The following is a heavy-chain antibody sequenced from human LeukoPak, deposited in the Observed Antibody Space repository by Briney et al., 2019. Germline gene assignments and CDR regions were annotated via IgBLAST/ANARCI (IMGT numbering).Heavy chain of an antibody. Sequence: SETLSLTCTVSGGSISSYYWSWIRQPPRKGLEWIGYIYYSGSTNYNPSLKSRVTISVDTSKNQFSLKLSSVTAADTAVYYCASTDTTMVLFDYWGQGTLVTASS. J-gene: IGHJ4*02. V-gene: IGHV4-59*08. CDR2: IYYSGST. CDR3: ASTDTTMVLFDY. D-gene: IGHD5-18*01. CDR1: GGSISSYY.